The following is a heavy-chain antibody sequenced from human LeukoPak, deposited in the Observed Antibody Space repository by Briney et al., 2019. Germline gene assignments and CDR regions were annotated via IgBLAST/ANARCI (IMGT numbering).Heavy chain of an antibody. J-gene: IGHJ4*02. Sequence: SETLSLTCDVYGESFSGYYWSWIRQPPGKGLEWIGEINHSGSTNYNPSLKSRVTISVDTSKNQFSLKLSSVTAADTAVYYCARRSGYSYGWVYYWGQGTLVTVSS. CDR1: GESFSGYY. D-gene: IGHD5-18*01. CDR3: ARRSGYSYGWVYY. CDR2: INHSGST. V-gene: IGHV4-34*01.